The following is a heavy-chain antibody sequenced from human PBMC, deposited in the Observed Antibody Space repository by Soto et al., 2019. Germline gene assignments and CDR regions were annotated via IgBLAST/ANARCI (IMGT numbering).Heavy chain of an antibody. D-gene: IGHD3-10*01. V-gene: IGHV2-5*02. J-gene: IGHJ6*02. CDR1: GFSLSTSGVG. CDR3: AHSGDMVRGVIRYYYYYGMDV. CDR2: IYWDDDK. Sequence: GSGPTLVNPTQTLTLTCTFSGFSLSTSGVGVGWIRQPPGKALEWLALIYWDDDKRYSPSLKSRLTITKDTSKNQVVLTMTNMYPVDTATYYCAHSGDMVRGVIRYYYYYGMDVWGQGTTVTVSS.